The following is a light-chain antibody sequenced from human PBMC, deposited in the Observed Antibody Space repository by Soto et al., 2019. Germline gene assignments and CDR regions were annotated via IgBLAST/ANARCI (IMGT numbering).Light chain of an antibody. CDR2: DVN. CDR3: SSHAGTNRV. V-gene: IGLV2-8*01. Sequence: QSALTQPPSASGSPGQSVTISCTGTSSDVGAYNYVYWYQQHPGKAHKLMIYDVNMRPSWVPDRFSVSKSGNTASLTVSGLQGEDEADYYGSSHAGTNRVFGGGTKLTVL. CDR1: SSDVGAYNY. J-gene: IGLJ2*01.